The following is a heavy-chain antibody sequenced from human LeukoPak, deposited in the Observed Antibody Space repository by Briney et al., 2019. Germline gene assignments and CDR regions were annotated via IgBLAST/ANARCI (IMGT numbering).Heavy chain of an antibody. J-gene: IGHJ6*02. D-gene: IGHD3-10*01. V-gene: IGHV1-18*01. CDR2: ISAYNGNT. CDR3: ARRAITMVRGTIYYGIDA. CDR1: GYTFTSYG. Sequence: ASVKVSCKASGYTFTSYGISWVRQAPGQGLEWMGWISAYNGNTNYAQKLQGRVTMTTDTSTSTAYMELRSLRSDDTAVYYCARRAITMVRGTIYYGIDAWGQGTTVTVSS.